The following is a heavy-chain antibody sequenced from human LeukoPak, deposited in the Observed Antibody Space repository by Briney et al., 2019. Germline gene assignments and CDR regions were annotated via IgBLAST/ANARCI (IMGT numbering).Heavy chain of an antibody. CDR2: ISSDGGNT. V-gene: IGHV3-64*01. D-gene: IGHD1-20*01. CDR3: ARDWGPGITGSYYFDY. J-gene: IGHJ4*02. CDR1: GFTFSSYA. Sequence: GGSLRLSCAASGFTFSSYAMHWVRQAPGKGLEYVSAISSDGGNTYHANSVKGRFTISRDNSKNTLYLQMGSLRAEDMAVYYCARDWGPGITGSYYFDYWGQGTLVTVSS.